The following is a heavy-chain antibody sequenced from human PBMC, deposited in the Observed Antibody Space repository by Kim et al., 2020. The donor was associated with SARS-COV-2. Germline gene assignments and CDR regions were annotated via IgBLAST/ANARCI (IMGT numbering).Heavy chain of an antibody. D-gene: IGHD6-13*01. CDR3: ARDALAAGYFDY. Sequence: ASVKVSCKASGYTFTSYAMHWVRQAPGQRLEWMGWINAGNGNTKYSQKFQGRVTITRDTSASTAYMELSSLRSEDTAVYYCARDALAAGYFDYWGQGTLVTVSS. J-gene: IGHJ4*02. V-gene: IGHV1-3*01. CDR1: GYTFTSYA. CDR2: INAGNGNT.